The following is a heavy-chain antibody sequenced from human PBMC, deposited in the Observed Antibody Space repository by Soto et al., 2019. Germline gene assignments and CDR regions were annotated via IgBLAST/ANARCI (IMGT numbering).Heavy chain of an antibody. CDR3: ARDFGVQELDY. J-gene: IGHJ4*02. V-gene: IGHV3-7*01. CDR2: INQDGREK. CDR1: GFTFSSFW. D-gene: IGHD3-3*01. Sequence: EVQLVESGGDLVQPGGSLRLSCAASGFTFSSFWITWVRQAPGKGLEWVANINQDGREKHYVDSVKGRFTLSRDNAENSVDLQMNRLRADDTAVYYCARDFGVQELDYWGQGTLVTVSA.